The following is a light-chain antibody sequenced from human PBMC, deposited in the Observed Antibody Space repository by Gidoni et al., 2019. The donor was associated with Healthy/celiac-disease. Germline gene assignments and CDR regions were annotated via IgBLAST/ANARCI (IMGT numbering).Light chain of an antibody. Sequence: DIQMTQSPSTLSASVGDRVTITCRASQSISSWLAWYQQKPGKAPKLLIYKAYSLESGVPSRFSGSGSGTEFTLTISSLQPDDFATYYCQQYNSYSPLYTFGQGTKLEIK. CDR3: QQYNSYSPLYT. CDR1: QSISSW. J-gene: IGKJ2*01. V-gene: IGKV1-5*03. CDR2: KAY.